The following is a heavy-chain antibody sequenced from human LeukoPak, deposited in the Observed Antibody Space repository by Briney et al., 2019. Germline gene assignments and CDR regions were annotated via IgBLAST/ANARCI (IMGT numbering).Heavy chain of an antibody. D-gene: IGHD3-3*01. V-gene: IGHV3-7*01. CDR3: SRESSGEASITIFGVVTDI. J-gene: IGHJ3*02. Sequence: GGSLRLSCAASGFTFSSNWMSWVRQAPGKGLEWVANIKQDGSEKYYVDSVKGRFTISRDNAKNSLYLQMNSLRAEDTAVYYCSRESSGEASITIFGVVTDIWGQGTLVTVSS. CDR2: IKQDGSEK. CDR1: GFTFSSNW.